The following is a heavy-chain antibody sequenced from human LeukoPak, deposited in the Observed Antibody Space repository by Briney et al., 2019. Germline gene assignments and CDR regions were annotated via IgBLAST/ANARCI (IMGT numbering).Heavy chain of an antibody. D-gene: IGHD3-10*01. CDR2: IKQDGSER. V-gene: IGHV3-7*01. CDR3: ARAGSHWHYVY. J-gene: IGHJ4*02. Sequence: GGSLRLSCAAPGFTFSGFSMSWVRQSPTKGLEWVANIKQDGSERYYVDSVKGRFTISRDNAKNSLSLQMNNLRVEDTAVYYCARAGSHWHYVYWGQGTVVTVSS. CDR1: GFTFSGFS.